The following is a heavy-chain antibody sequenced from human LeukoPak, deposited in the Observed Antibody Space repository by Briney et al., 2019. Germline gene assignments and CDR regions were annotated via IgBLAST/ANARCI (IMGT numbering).Heavy chain of an antibody. Sequence: SETLALTCTVSGGSISSYYWSWIRQPPGKGLEWIGYIYYSGSTNYNPSLKSRVTISVDRSKNQFSLKLSSVTAADTAVYYCARGTGYYYGSGSPMTNFDYWGQGTLVTVSS. D-gene: IGHD3-10*01. CDR1: GGSISSYY. J-gene: IGHJ4*02. CDR3: ARGTGYYYGSGSPMTNFDY. CDR2: IYYSGST. V-gene: IGHV4-59*12.